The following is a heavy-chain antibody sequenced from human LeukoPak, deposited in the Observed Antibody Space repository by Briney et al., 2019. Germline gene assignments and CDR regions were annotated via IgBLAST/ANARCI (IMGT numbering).Heavy chain of an antibody. D-gene: IGHD6-19*01. J-gene: IGHJ4*02. CDR1: GFIFSGSS. CDR2: ISGSGGST. Sequence: GGSLRLSCAASGFIFSGSSMNWVRQAPGKGLEWVSAISGSGGSTYYADSVKGRFTISRDNSKNTLYLQMNSLRAEDTAVYYCAKESVAGSSDYWGQGTLVTVSS. V-gene: IGHV3-23*01. CDR3: AKESVAGSSDY.